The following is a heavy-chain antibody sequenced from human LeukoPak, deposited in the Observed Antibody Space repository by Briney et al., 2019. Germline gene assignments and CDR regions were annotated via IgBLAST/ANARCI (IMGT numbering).Heavy chain of an antibody. CDR1: GDSVSIISAA. Sequence: SQTLSLTCAISGDSVSIISAAWNWIRQSPSRGLEWLGRTYYRSKWYNDYAVAVKSRIIINPDTSKKEFSLQLNSVTPEDTAVYYCARAANRAFHDWGQGTLVTVSS. D-gene: IGHD1-14*01. CDR3: ARAANRAFHD. CDR2: TYYRSKWYN. J-gene: IGHJ4*02. V-gene: IGHV6-1*01.